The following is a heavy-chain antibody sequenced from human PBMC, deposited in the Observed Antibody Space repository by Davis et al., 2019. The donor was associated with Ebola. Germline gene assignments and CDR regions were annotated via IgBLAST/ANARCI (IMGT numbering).Heavy chain of an antibody. CDR3: GRETVWPGEIDP. V-gene: IGHV4-30-4*01. Sequence: SETLSLTCTVSGGSISSGDYYWSWIRQPPGKGLVWIGYTYYSGSTYYNPSLKSRVTISVDTPKNQFSLNLSSVTAENTAVYYCGRETVWPGEIDPWGQGTLVTVSS. J-gene: IGHJ5*02. D-gene: IGHD1-14*01. CDR2: TYYSGST. CDR1: GGSISSGDYY.